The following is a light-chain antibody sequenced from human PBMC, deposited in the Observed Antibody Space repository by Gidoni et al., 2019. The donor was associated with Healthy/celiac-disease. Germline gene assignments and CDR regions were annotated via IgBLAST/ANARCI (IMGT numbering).Light chain of an antibody. Sequence: QSVLTPPPSAYGPPGQGVTISCSGSSSNIGSNYVYWYQQLPGTAPKLLIYRNNQRPSGVPDRFSGSKSGTSASLAISGLRSEDEADYYCAAWDDSLRGVVFGGGTKLTVL. CDR1: SSNIGSNY. CDR3: AAWDDSLRGVV. CDR2: RNN. J-gene: IGLJ2*01. V-gene: IGLV1-47*01.